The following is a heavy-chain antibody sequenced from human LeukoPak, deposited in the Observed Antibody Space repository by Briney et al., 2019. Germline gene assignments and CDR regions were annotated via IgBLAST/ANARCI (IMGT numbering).Heavy chain of an antibody. D-gene: IGHD3-22*01. V-gene: IGHV3-21*01. CDR1: GFTFSSYA. J-gene: IGHJ4*02. CDR2: ISSSSSYI. Sequence: PGGSLRLSCAASGFTFSSYAMYWVRQAPGKGLEWVSSISSSSSYIYYADSVKGRFTISRDNAKNSLYLQMNSLRAEDTAVYYCARQLDYYDSSGYYPQFDQWGQGTLVTVSS. CDR3: ARQLDYYDSSGYYPQFDQ.